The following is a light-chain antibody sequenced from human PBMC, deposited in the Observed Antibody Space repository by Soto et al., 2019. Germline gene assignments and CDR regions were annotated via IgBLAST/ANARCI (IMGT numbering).Light chain of an antibody. J-gene: IGKJ3*01. Sequence: DIVMTQSPDSLAVSLGERATINCRSSQNDLYSSNNKNYLAWYQQKPGQPPKLLIYWAPTRELGVPDRFSGSGSGTDFTLTISSLQAEDVAVYYCQQYYSIPLTFCPGTKVDI. CDR3: QQYYSIPLT. CDR1: QNDLYSSNNKNY. CDR2: WAP. V-gene: IGKV4-1*01.